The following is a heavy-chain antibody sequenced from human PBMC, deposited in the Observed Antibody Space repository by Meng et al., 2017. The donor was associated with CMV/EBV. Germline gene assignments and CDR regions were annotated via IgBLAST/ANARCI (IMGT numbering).Heavy chain of an antibody. CDR3: ARLYYDFWSGYDR. CDR2: IYYSVST. CDR1: GGSVSSGSSY. D-gene: IGHD3-3*01. Sequence: VSGGSVSSGSSYWSWIRRPPRKGLEWIGYIYYSVSTNYNPSLKSRVTISVDTSKNQFSLKLSSVTAADTAVYYCARLYYDFWSGYDRWGQVTLVTVSS. J-gene: IGHJ5*02. V-gene: IGHV4-61*01.